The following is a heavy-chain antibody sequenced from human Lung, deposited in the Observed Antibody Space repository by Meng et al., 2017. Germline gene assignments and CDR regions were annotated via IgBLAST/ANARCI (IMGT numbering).Heavy chain of an antibody. Sequence: QGKLQQGGAGLLKPSETLPLTCVVSGGSVSDYYWSLIRQPPGKGLEWIGEINHSGSTNYNPSLESRATISVDTSQNNLSLKLSSVTAADSAVYYCARGPTTMAHDFDYWGQGTLVTVSS. D-gene: IGHD4-11*01. CDR1: GGSVSDYY. J-gene: IGHJ4*02. CDR3: ARGPTTMAHDFDY. V-gene: IGHV4-34*01. CDR2: INHSGST.